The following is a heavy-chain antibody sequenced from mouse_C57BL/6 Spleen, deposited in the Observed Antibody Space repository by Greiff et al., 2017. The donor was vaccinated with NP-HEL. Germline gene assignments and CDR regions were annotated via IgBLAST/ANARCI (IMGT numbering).Heavy chain of an antibody. CDR3: TRDPLDYGSSYWYFDV. J-gene: IGHJ1*03. V-gene: IGHV5-9-1*02. Sequence: EVQRVESGEGLVKPGGSLKLSCAASGFTFSSYAMSWVRQTPEKRLEWVAYISSGGDYIYYADTVKGRFTISRDNARNTLYLQMSSLKSEDTAMYYCTRDPLDYGSSYWYFDVWGTGTTVTVSS. CDR1: GFTFSSYA. D-gene: IGHD1-1*01. CDR2: ISSGGDYI.